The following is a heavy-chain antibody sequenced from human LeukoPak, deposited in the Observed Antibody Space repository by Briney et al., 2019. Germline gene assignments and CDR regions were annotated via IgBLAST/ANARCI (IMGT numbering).Heavy chain of an antibody. V-gene: IGHV4-34*01. CDR2: IDHSGTT. CDR1: GGSFSGYY. D-gene: IGHD5-24*01. CDR3: AVDGSEYGSAEYFQH. Sequence: SETLSLTCVVYGGSFSGYYWNWIRQPPGKGLEWIGEIDHSGTTNYNPSLKSRVTISVDTSKKQFSLKLSSVTAADTAVYYCAVDGSEYGSAEYFQHWGQGTLVTVSS. J-gene: IGHJ1*01.